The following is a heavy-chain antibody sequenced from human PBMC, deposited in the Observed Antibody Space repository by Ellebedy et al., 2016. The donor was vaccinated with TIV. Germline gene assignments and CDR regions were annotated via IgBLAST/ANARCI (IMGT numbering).Heavy chain of an antibody. Sequence: ASVKVSCKASGYTFTKFGITWVRRAPGQGLEWMGWISAYNGNTNYAQKLQGRVTMTTDTSTSTAYMELRSLRSDDTAVYYCARGSMAAAGDDYWGQGTLVTVSS. V-gene: IGHV1-18*01. CDR1: GYTFTKFG. D-gene: IGHD6-13*01. CDR2: ISAYNGNT. CDR3: ARGSMAAAGDDY. J-gene: IGHJ4*02.